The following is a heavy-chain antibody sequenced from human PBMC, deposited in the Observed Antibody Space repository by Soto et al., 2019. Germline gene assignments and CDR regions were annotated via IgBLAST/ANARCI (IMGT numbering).Heavy chain of an antibody. J-gene: IGHJ5*02. CDR1: GFTFSDYY. D-gene: IGHD2-2*01. CDR2: ISSRSSTI. Sequence: GGSLRLSCAASGFTFSDYYMSWIRQAPGKGLEWVSYISSRSSTIYYADSVKGRFTISRDNAKNSLYLQMNSLRAEDTAVYYCAREYCSSTSCLNWFDPWGQGTLVTVSS. V-gene: IGHV3-11*04. CDR3: AREYCSSTSCLNWFDP.